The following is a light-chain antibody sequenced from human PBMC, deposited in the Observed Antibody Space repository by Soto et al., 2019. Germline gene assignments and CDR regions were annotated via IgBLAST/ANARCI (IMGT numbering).Light chain of an antibody. CDR3: QQSYSTRWT. CDR1: QSISSY. Sequence: DIQMTQSASSLSASLGDRVTITCGASQSISSYLNWYQQKPGKAPKLLIYAASSLQSGVPSRFSGSGYGTDFNLTISSLQPEDFATYYCQQSYSTRWTFGQGTKVDIK. J-gene: IGKJ1*01. V-gene: IGKV1-39*01. CDR2: AAS.